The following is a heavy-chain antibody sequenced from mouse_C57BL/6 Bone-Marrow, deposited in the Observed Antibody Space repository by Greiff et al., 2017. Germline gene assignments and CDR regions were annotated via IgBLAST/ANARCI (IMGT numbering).Heavy chain of an antibody. CDR1: GYAFSSYW. CDR3: ARSYYGSSWGFAY. V-gene: IGHV1-80*01. J-gene: IGHJ3*01. D-gene: IGHD1-1*01. CDR2: IYPGDGDT. Sequence: QVQLQQSGAELVKPGASVKISCKASGYAFSSYWMNWVKQRPGKGLEWIGQIYPGDGDTNYNGKFKGKATLTADKSSSTAYMQLSSLTPEDSAVYFCARSYYGSSWGFAYWGQGTLVTVSA.